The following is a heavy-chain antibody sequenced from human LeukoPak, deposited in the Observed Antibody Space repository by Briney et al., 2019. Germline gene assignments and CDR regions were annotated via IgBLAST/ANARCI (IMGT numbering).Heavy chain of an antibody. J-gene: IGHJ6*03. V-gene: IGHV4-59*01. CDR2: IYYSGST. CDR3: ARVGIGAYYYYYMDV. Sequence: PSETLSLTCTVSGGSISSYYWSWIRQPPGKGLEWIGYIYYSGSTNYSPSLKSRVTISVDASKNQFSLKLSSVTAADTAVYYCARVGIGAYYYYYMDVWGKGTTVTVSS. D-gene: IGHD1-26*01. CDR1: GGSISSYY.